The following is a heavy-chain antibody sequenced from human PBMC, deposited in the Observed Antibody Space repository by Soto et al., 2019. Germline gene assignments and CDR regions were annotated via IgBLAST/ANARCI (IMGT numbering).Heavy chain of an antibody. V-gene: IGHV4-34*01. Sequence: SETLSLTCAVYGGSFSAYYWSWIRQPPGKGLEWIGEINHSGSTNYNPSLKSRVTISEDTSKNQFSLKLSSETDADTDVYYCARGRYYYGSGTYYNSWFDPWGQGTLVT. CDR2: INHSGST. D-gene: IGHD3-10*01. CDR3: ARGRYYYGSGTYYNSWFDP. CDR1: GGSFSAYY. J-gene: IGHJ5*02.